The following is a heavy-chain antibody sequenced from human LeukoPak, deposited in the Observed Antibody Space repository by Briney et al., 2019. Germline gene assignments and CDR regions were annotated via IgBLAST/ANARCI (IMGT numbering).Heavy chain of an antibody. D-gene: IGHD2-2*02. CDR2: IKQDGSEK. Sequence: GGSLRLSCAASGFTFSSYWMSWVRQAPGKGLEWVANIKQDGSEKYYVDSVEGRFTISRDNAKNSLYLQMNSLRAEDTAVYYCARDEPYCSSTSCYTRSDAFDIWGQGTMVTVSS. J-gene: IGHJ3*02. V-gene: IGHV3-7*01. CDR3: ARDEPYCSSTSCYTRSDAFDI. CDR1: GFTFSSYW.